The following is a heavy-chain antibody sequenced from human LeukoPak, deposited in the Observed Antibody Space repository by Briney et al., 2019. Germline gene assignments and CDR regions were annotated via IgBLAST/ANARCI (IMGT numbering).Heavy chain of an antibody. Sequence: PSETLSLTCTVSGGSISSSSYYWGWIRQPPGKGLEWIGSIYYSGSTYYNPSLKSRVTISVDTSKNQFSLKLSSVTAAYTAVYYCARQRYYDSSGYYFPALSYGIDVWGQGTTVTVSS. CDR1: GGSISSSSYY. CDR2: IYYSGST. CDR3: ARQRYYDSSGYYFPALSYGIDV. J-gene: IGHJ6*02. D-gene: IGHD3-22*01. V-gene: IGHV4-39*01.